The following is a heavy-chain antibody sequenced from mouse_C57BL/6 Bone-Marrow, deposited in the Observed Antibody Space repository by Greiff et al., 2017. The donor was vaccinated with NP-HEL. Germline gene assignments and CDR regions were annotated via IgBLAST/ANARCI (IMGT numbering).Heavy chain of an antibody. CDR2: IDPENGDT. D-gene: IGHD4-1*02. CDR1: GFNIKDDY. Sequence: EVQLQQSGAELVRPGASVKLSCTASGFNIKDDYMHWVKQRPEQGLEWIGWIDPENGDTEYASKFQGKATITADTSSNTAYLQLSSLTSEDTAVYYCTSTGTFAMDYWGQGTSVTVSS. V-gene: IGHV14-4*01. CDR3: TSTGTFAMDY. J-gene: IGHJ4*01.